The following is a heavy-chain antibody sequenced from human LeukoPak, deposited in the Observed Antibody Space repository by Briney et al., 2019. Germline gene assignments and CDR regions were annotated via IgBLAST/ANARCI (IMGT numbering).Heavy chain of an antibody. CDR2: INSSSSYI. CDR3: ARYTSNVVGKRHYFDY. CDR1: GFTFSSYS. V-gene: IGHV3-21*01. Sequence: AGSLRLSCAASGFTFSSYSMNWVRQAPGKGLEWVGSINSSSSYIYYADSVKGRLTISRDNAKNSLYLQMNSLRAEDTAVYYCARYTSNVVGKRHYFDYWGQGTLVTVSS. D-gene: IGHD1-26*01. J-gene: IGHJ4*02.